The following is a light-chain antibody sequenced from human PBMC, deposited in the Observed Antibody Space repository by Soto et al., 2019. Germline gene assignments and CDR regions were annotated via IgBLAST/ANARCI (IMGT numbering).Light chain of an antibody. Sequence: DIQMTQSPSTLSASVGDRVTITCRASQSISSWLAWYQQKPGKAPKLLIYDASSLESGVPSRFSGSGSGTEFTLTIISLQPDDCATYYCQQYNSYPYTFGQGTKLEIK. CDR1: QSISSW. J-gene: IGKJ2*01. V-gene: IGKV1-5*01. CDR2: DAS. CDR3: QQYNSYPYT.